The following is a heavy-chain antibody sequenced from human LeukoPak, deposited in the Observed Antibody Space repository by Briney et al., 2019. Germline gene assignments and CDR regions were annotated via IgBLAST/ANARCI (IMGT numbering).Heavy chain of an antibody. CDR3: ARLTYYYDSSGYNP. J-gene: IGHJ5*02. CDR2: ISYDGSNK. Sequence: GGSLRLSCAASGFTFSSYAMSWVRQAPGKGLEWVAVISYDGSNKYYADSVKGRFTISRDNSKNTLYLQMNSLRAEDTAVYYCARLTYYYDSSGYNPWGQGTLVTVSS. CDR1: GFTFSSYA. D-gene: IGHD3-22*01. V-gene: IGHV3-30*04.